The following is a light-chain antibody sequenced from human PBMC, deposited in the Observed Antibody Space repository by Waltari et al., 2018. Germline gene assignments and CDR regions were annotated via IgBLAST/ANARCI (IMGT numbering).Light chain of an antibody. V-gene: IGKV1-8*01. CDR3: QQYYSYPLT. CDR1: QGISSY. Sequence: AIRMTQSPSSLSASTGDRVTITCRASQGISSYLAWYQQKPGKAPKLLIYTASPLPSGVPSRFSGSGSGTDFTLTISCLQSEDFATYYCQQYYSYPLTFGGGTKVEIK. J-gene: IGKJ4*01. CDR2: TAS.